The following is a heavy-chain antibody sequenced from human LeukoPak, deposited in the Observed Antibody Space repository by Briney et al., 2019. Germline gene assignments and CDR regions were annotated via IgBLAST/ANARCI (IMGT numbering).Heavy chain of an antibody. CDR3: ARSGAYDFWSGYYPY. Sequence: ASVKVSCKASGYTFTGYYMHWVRQAPGQGLEWMGWINPNSGGTNYAQKFQGRVTMTRDTSISTAYMELSRLRSDDTAVYYCARSGAYDFWSGYYPYWGQGTLVTVSS. V-gene: IGHV1-2*02. CDR2: INPNSGGT. D-gene: IGHD3-3*01. J-gene: IGHJ4*02. CDR1: GYTFTGYY.